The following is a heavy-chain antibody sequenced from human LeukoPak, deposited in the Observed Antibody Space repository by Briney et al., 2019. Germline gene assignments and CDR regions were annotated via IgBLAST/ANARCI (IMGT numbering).Heavy chain of an antibody. J-gene: IGHJ4*02. CDR2: ISSSGSTI. Sequence: RAGGSLRLSCAASGFTFSDYYMSWIRQAPGKGLEWVSYISSSGSTIYYADSVKGRFTISRDNAKNSLYPQMNSLRAEDTAVYYCARAFMITFGGVIQFDYWGQGTLVTVSS. CDR3: ARAFMITFGGVIQFDY. V-gene: IGHV3-11*01. CDR1: GFTFSDYY. D-gene: IGHD3-16*02.